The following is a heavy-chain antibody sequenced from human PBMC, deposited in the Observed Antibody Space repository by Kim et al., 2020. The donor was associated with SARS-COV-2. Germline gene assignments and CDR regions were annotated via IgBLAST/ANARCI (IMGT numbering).Heavy chain of an antibody. CDR1: GFNFNSWG. D-gene: IGHD3-16*01. J-gene: IGHJ4*02. V-gene: IGHV3-33*06. Sequence: GGSLRLSCAASGFNFNSWGMHWVRQAPGKGLEWLAVIRYDSSQIYYAESVKGRFTISRDNSRNSLYLQMNALRVEDTAVYFCAKDGPGGRSASQDFWGQGVLVTVST. CDR2: IRYDSSQI. CDR3: AKDGPGGRSASQDF.